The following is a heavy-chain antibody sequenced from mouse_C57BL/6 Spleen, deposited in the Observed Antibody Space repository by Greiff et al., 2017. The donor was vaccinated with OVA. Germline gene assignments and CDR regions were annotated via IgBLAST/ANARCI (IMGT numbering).Heavy chain of an antibody. D-gene: IGHD2-1*01. V-gene: IGHV3-6*01. CDR3: ARAPGYGNYDYAMDY. CDR1: GYSITSGYY. J-gene: IGHJ4*01. CDR2: ISYDGSN. Sequence: EVQLQESGPGLVKPSQSLSLTCSVTGYSITSGYYWNWIRQFPGNKLEWMGYISYDGSNNYNPSLKNRIPITRDTSKNQFFLKLNFVTTEDTATYYCARAPGYGNYDYAMDYWGQGTSVTVSS.